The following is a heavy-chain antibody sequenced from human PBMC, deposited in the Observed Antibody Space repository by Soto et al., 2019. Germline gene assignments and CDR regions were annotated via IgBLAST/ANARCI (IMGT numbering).Heavy chain of an antibody. CDR3: ARAGYSYGYGYFDY. V-gene: IGHV4-30-2*01. D-gene: IGHD5-18*01. CDR1: GGSISSGGYS. Sequence: QLQLQESGSGLVKPSQTLSLTCAVSGGSISSGGYSWSWIRQPPGKGLEWIGYIYHSGSTYYNPSLKSRVTISVDRSKNQFSLKLSSVTAADTAVYYWARAGYSYGYGYFDYWGQGTLVTVSS. CDR2: IYHSGST. J-gene: IGHJ4*02.